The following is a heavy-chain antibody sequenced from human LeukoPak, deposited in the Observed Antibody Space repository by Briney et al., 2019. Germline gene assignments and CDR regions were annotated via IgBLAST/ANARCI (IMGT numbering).Heavy chain of an antibody. Sequence: PGRSLRLSCEASGFTFSSYGMHWVGQAPGKGLEWVAVIWYDGSNKYYADSVKGRFTISRDNSKNTLYLQMNSLRAEDTAVYYCARDGTVTSSDFDYWGQGTLVTVSS. V-gene: IGHV3-33*08. D-gene: IGHD4-11*01. CDR1: GFTFSSYG. CDR3: ARDGTVTSSDFDY. J-gene: IGHJ4*02. CDR2: IWYDGSNK.